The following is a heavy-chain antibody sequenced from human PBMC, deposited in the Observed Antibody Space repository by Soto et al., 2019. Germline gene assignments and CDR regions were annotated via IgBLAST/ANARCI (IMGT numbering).Heavy chain of an antibody. CDR3: ATLSPAYSNTDY. CDR2: ISASGYNT. D-gene: IGHD5-18*01. Sequence: PGGSLRLSCAASGFTFSSCAMTWVRQAPGKGLEWVSAISASGYNTYYADSVKGRFTISRDNSKTTLYLQMNSLRAEDTAVYFCATLSPAYSNTDYWGQGTLVTVSS. V-gene: IGHV3-23*01. J-gene: IGHJ4*02. CDR1: GFTFSSCA.